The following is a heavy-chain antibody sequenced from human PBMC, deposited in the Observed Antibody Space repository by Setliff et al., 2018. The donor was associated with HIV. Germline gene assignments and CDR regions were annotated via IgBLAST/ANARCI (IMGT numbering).Heavy chain of an antibody. J-gene: IGHJ6*02. Sequence: GGSLRLSCAASGFTFSNYVMNWVRQAPGKGLEWVASISSSGAHIFYADSLKGRFTISRDNGKNLLYLQMNSLRAEDTAVYYCARGGRLQYFDWPSYAMDVWGQGTTVTVSS. CDR1: GFTFSNYV. CDR3: ARGGRLQYFDWPSYAMDV. CDR2: ISSSGAHI. D-gene: IGHD3-9*01. V-gene: IGHV3-21*06.